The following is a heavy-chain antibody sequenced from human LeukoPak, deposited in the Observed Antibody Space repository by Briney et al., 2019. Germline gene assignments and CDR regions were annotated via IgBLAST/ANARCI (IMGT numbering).Heavy chain of an antibody. CDR1: GYSISSGHY. J-gene: IGHJ4*02. CDR3: ARAGTNLGDYDY. V-gene: IGHV4-38-2*02. CDR2: MFHSGST. Sequence: SETLSLTCTVSGYSISSGHYWAWIRQSPEKGLGWIASMFHSGSTYYNPSLKSRVTTSADTSKNEFSLKLSSVTAADTAVYYCARAGTNLGDYDYWGQGTLVTVSS. D-gene: IGHD4-17*01.